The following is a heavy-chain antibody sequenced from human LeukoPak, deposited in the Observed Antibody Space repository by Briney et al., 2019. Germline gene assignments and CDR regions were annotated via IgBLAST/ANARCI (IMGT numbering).Heavy chain of an antibody. V-gene: IGHV3-48*03. CDR1: GFTFSSYE. CDR2: ISSNGDTI. Sequence: GGSLRLSCAASGFTFSSYEMNWVRQAPGKGLEWLSYISSNGDTIHYADSVKGRFTIFRDNAKDSLYLQMNSLRAEDTAVYYCARAPEAGYYYYYMDVWGKGTTVTISS. CDR3: ARAPEAGYYYYYMDV. J-gene: IGHJ6*03.